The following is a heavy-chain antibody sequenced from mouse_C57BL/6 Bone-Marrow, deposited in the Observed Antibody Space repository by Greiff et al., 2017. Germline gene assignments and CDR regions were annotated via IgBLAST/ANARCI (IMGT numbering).Heavy chain of an antibody. CDR2: FHPYNDDT. J-gene: IGHJ3*01. CDR3: ARASYDGYYGVAY. V-gene: IGHV1-47*01. D-gene: IGHD2-3*01. CDR1: GYTFTTYP. Sequence: QVQLKESGAELVKPGASVKMSCKASGYTFTTYPIEWMKQNHGQSLEWIGNFHPYNDDTKYNEKFKGKATLTVEKSSSTVYLELSRLTSDDSAVYYCARASYDGYYGVAYGGQGTLFTVSA.